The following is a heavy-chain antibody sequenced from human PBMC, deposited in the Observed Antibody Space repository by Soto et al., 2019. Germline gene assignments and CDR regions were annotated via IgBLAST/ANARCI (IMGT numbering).Heavy chain of an antibody. Sequence: QVELVQSGAEVKKPGASVRVSCQASEDTFTHYDPNWVRQATGQGLEWMGWMNPNTGNIDYAHKFQGRVTMTRDTSTRTVYMELSSLRSDDTAVYYCVRRVASGHRSWFDPWGQGTLVTVSS. J-gene: IGHJ5*02. V-gene: IGHV1-8*01. CDR3: VRRVASGHRSWFDP. CDR1: EDTFTHYD. D-gene: IGHD2-21*01. CDR2: MNPNTGNI.